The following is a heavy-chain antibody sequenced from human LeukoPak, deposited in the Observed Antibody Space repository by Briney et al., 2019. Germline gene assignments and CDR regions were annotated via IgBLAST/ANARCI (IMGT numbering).Heavy chain of an antibody. V-gene: IGHV3-66*01. Sequence: PGGSLRLSCAASGFTVSSNYMSWVRQAPGKGLEWVSVIYSGGSTYYADSVKGRFTISRDNSKNTLYLQMNSLRAEGTAVYYCARTLRDGYNIKYNWFDPWGQGTLVTVSS. CDR3: ARTLRDGYNIKYNWFDP. J-gene: IGHJ5*02. CDR1: GFTVSSNY. D-gene: IGHD5-24*01. CDR2: IYSGGST.